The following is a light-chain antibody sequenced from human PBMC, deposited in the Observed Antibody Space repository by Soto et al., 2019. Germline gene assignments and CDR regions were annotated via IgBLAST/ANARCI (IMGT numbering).Light chain of an antibody. CDR3: QVWDGSSEVV. J-gene: IGLJ2*01. Sequence: SYELTQPPSVSVAPGKTARITCGGNKIGTKSVHWYQQKPGQAPVLVIYYNSDRPSGIPERLSGSNSGNTATLTISRVEAGDEADYYCQVWDGSSEVVFGGGTKLTVL. V-gene: IGLV3-21*04. CDR2: YNS. CDR1: KIGTKS.